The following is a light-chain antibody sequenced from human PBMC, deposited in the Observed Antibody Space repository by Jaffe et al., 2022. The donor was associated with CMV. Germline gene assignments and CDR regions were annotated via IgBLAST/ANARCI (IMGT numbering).Light chain of an antibody. CDR2: AAS. CDR3: QQSYSTPQT. J-gene: IGKJ1*01. CDR1: QSIASY. Sequence: DIQMTQSPSSLSASVGDRVTIMCRASQSIASYLNWYQQKPGKAPKLLIYAASNLQSGVPSRFSGGGSGTDFTLTISSLQPEDFATYYCQQSYSTPQTFGQGTKVEIK. V-gene: IGKV1-39*01.